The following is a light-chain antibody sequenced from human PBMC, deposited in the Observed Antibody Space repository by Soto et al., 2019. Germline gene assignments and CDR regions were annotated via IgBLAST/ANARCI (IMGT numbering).Light chain of an antibody. CDR2: GES. V-gene: IGKV1-17*01. J-gene: IGKJ1*01. CDR3: LQHNSYPPWT. CDR1: KGIRND. Sequence: DIQMTQSPSSLSASVGDRVPITCRASKGIRNDLGWYHQKPGKDPKRLIYGESSLQRGVPSRFSGSGSGTEFTLTISSLQPEDFATYYCLQHNSYPPWTFGQGTKVEIK.